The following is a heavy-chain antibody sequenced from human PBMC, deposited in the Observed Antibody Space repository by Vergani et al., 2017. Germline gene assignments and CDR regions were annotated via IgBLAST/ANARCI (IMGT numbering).Heavy chain of an antibody. CDR2: ISGSGVSA. D-gene: IGHD3-10*01. CDR3: AKQYFVSGNYLFVY. CDR1: EFTFSNYA. V-gene: IGHV3-23*01. J-gene: IGHJ4*02. Sequence: EVQLLESGGGLVQPGGSLRLTCAASEFTFSNYAMNWVGQAPGKGLEWVSGISGSGVSAYYTDSVKGRFTISRDNSKNMLFLQMNNLRTEDTAIYYCAKQYFVSGNYLFVYWCQGTLVTVSS.